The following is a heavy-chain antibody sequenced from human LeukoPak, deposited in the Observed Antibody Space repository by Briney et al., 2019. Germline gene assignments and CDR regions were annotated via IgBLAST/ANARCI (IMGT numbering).Heavy chain of an antibody. J-gene: IGHJ4*02. CDR2: IIPIFGTA. CDR1: GGTFSSYA. CDR3: ARSIPKITMVRGVIWYSGFDY. V-gene: IGHV1-69*01. Sequence: SVKVSCKASGGTFSSYAISWVRQAPGQGLEWMGGIIPIFGTANYAQKFQGRVTITADESTSTAYMELSSLRSEDTAVYYCARSIPKITMVRGVIWYSGFDYWGQGTLVTVSS. D-gene: IGHD3-10*01.